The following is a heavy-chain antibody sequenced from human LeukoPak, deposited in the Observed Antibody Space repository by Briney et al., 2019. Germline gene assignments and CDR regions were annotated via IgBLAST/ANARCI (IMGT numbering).Heavy chain of an antibody. CDR3: ARGGSIAAAGLFDY. V-gene: IGHV3-30*04. D-gene: IGHD6-13*01. CDR2: ISYDGSNK. J-gene: IGHJ4*02. Sequence: GGSLRLSCAASGFTFSSYAMHWVRQAPGKGLEWVAVISYDGSNKYYADSVKGRFTISRDNSKNTLYLQMNSLRAEDTAVYYCARGGSIAAAGLFDYWGQGTLVTVSS. CDR1: GFTFSSYA.